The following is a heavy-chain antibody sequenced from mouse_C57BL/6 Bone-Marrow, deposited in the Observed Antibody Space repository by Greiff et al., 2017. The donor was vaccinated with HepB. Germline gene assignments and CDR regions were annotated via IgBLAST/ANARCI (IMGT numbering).Heavy chain of an antibody. CDR1: GYSCTEYN. Sequence: VQLQQSGPELGKPGASVKISCKASGYSCTEYNRNWVKQSNGKSLEWIGVINPNYGTTSYNQKFKGKATLTVDQSSSTAYMQLNSLTSEDYAVYYCPARDAIDYCGQGTSVTVSS. CDR2: INPNYGTT. CDR3: PARDAIDY. V-gene: IGHV1-39*01. J-gene: IGHJ4*01.